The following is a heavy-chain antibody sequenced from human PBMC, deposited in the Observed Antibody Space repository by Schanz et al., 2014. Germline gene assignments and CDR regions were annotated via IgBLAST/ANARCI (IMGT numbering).Heavy chain of an antibody. CDR1: GSTFNVYW. D-gene: IGHD6-19*01. J-gene: IGHJ4*02. CDR2: ISDRGDGT. CDR3: VKTDAGWRFDY. V-gene: IGHV3-23*04. Sequence: EGQLVESGGGLVRPGGSLRLSCVASGSTFNVYWMSWVRQAPGKGLEWVSGISDRGDGTNYGDSVRGRFTISRDNSRNTVYLQMNNVGVDDTATYYCVKTDAGWRFDYWGQGTLVIVSS.